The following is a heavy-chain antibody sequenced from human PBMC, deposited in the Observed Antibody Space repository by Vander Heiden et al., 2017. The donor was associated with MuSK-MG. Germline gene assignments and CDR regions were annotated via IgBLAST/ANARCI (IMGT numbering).Heavy chain of an antibody. D-gene: IGHD3-22*01. V-gene: IGHV4-39*01. CDR2: IYYSGST. CDR1: SSSYY. Sequence: SSSYYWGWIRQPPGKGLEWIGSIYYSGSTYYNPSLKSRVTIPVDTSKNQFSLKLSSVTAADTAVYYCASVARDSSGYYPFDYWGQGTMVTVSS. J-gene: IGHJ4*02. CDR3: ASVARDSSGYYPFDY.